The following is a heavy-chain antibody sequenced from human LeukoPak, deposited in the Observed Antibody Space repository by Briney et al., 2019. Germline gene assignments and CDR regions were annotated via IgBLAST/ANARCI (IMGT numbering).Heavy chain of an antibody. J-gene: IGHJ4*02. D-gene: IGHD3-22*01. Sequence: ASVKVSCKASGYTFTSYAMHWVRQAPGQRLEWMGWINAGNGNTKYSQEFQGRVTMTEDTSTDTAYMELSSLRSEDTAVYYCATARYYYDSSGYDFDYWGQGTLVTVSS. CDR3: ATARYYYDSSGYDFDY. CDR1: GYTFTSYA. CDR2: INAGNGNT. V-gene: IGHV1-3*03.